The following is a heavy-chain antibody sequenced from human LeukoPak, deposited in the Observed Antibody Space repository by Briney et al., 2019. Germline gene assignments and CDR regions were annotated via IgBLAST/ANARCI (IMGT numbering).Heavy chain of an antibody. V-gene: IGHV3-30*02. CDR2: IRYDGSNK. J-gene: IGHJ4*02. Sequence: GGSLRLSCAASGFTFSSYGMHWVRQAPGKGLEWVAFIRYDGSNKYYADSVKGRFTISRDNSKNTLYLQMNSPRAEDTAVYYCARDKETYYYDSSGYYGGSFDYWGQGTLVTVSS. D-gene: IGHD3-22*01. CDR1: GFTFSSYG. CDR3: ARDKETYYYDSSGYYGGSFDY.